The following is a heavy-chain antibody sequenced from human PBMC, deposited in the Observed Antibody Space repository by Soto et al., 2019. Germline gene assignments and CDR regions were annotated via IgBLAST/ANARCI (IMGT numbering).Heavy chain of an antibody. CDR1: GGFVSSGSYY. J-gene: IGHJ3*02. CDR3: ARVERGTATTVVDAFDI. V-gene: IGHV4-34*01. D-gene: IGHD1-1*01. CDR2: MSHSGGT. Sequence: QVQLQQWGAGLLKPSETLSLTCAVYGGFVSSGSYYWSWIRQPPGKGLEWIGEMSHSGGTHFNPSLKIRVTISVDTSKNQFSLKMSSVTAASTALYYCARVERGTATTVVDAFDIWGPGTMVTVSS.